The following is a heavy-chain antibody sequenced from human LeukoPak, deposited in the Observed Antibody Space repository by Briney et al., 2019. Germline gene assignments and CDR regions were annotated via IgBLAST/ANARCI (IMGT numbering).Heavy chain of an antibody. D-gene: IGHD6-19*01. CDR1: GGSISSSTYY. Sequence: SQTLSLTCTVSGGSISSSTYYWGWIRPPPGKGLERIGTIYYTGSTYSSPSLHSRVSMSIDTSRNHFSLELSSVTAADTAVYYCVRQKQWLVLGLYYFDYWGQGALVTVSS. CDR2: IYYTGST. CDR3: VRQKQWLVLGLYYFDY. V-gene: IGHV4-39*01. J-gene: IGHJ4*02.